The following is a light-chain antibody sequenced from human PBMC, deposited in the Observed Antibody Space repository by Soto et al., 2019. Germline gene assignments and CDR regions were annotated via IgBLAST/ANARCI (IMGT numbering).Light chain of an antibody. Sequence: EIEMTKSPAALSVSPGQSVTLSCRSSPNIGGNLAWYQQRPGQSPRLLIYAASDRATGVPARFSGSGSGTEFTLTINSLQSEDFAVYYCQQYAQRWTFGQGTKVDIK. CDR1: PNIGGN. V-gene: IGKV3-15*01. CDR3: QQYAQRWT. CDR2: AAS. J-gene: IGKJ1*01.